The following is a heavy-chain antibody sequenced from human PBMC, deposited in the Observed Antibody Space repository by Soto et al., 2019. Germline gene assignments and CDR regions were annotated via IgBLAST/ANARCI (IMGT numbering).Heavy chain of an antibody. J-gene: IGHJ4*02. CDR2: IKSKTDGGTT. D-gene: IGHD6-13*01. V-gene: IGHV3-15*07. CDR3: TTDTSSWYNYFDY. CDR1: GFTFSNAW. Sequence: EVQLVESGGGLVKPGRSLRLSCAASGFTFSNAWMNWVRQAPGKGLEWVGRIKSKTDGGTTDYAAPVKGRFTISRDDSKNTLYLQMNSLKTEDTAVYYCTTDTSSWYNYFDYWGQGTLVTVSS.